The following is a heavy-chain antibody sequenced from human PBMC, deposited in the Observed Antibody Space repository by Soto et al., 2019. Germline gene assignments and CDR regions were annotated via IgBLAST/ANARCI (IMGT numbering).Heavy chain of an antibody. J-gene: IGHJ4*02. V-gene: IGHV4-59*01. CDR2: IYYSGST. CDR3: ARELLLGHYFDY. Sequence: SLTCTVSGGSISSYYWSWIRQPPGKGLEWIGYIYYSGSTNYNPSLKSRVTISVDTSKNQFSLKLSSVTAADTAVYYCARELLLGHYFDYWGQGTLVTVSS. D-gene: IGHD2-15*01. CDR1: GGSISSYY.